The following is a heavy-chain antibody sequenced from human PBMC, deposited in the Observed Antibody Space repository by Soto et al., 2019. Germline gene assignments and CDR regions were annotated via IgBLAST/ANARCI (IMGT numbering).Heavy chain of an antibody. D-gene: IGHD1-26*01. V-gene: IGHV5-10-1*01. Sequence: PGESLKISWKGAGYSFTIYCISWVLQMPWKGLEWMGRIDPSDSYTNYSPSFQGHVTISADKSISTAYLQWSSLKASDTAMYYCASHGIVGAYYYGMDVWGQGTTVTVSS. CDR1: GYSFTIYC. J-gene: IGHJ6*02. CDR3: ASHGIVGAYYYGMDV. CDR2: IDPSDSYT.